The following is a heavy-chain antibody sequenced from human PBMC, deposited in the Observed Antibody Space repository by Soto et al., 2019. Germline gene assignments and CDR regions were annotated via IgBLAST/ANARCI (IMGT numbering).Heavy chain of an antibody. Sequence: EVQLVESGGGLVQPGGSLRLSCAASGFTFSSYAMHWVRQAPGKGLEYVSVISRNGGNTYYANSVKGRFTISRDNSKNTLYLQMGRLRTEDMAVYYCARGEDRGNPFRYYYYYMDVWGKGTTVTVSS. CDR1: GFTFSSYA. CDR2: ISRNGGNT. CDR3: ARGEDRGNPFRYYYYYMDV. J-gene: IGHJ6*03. V-gene: IGHV3-64*01.